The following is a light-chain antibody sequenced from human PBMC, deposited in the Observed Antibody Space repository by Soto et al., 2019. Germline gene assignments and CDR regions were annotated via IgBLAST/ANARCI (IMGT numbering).Light chain of an antibody. CDR3: QQYGSSPGGT. Sequence: EIVLTKSPGTLSLSPGERATLSCRASQSVSSRYLAWYQQKPGQAPRLLIYGASSRATGIPPRFSGSGSGTDFTLPITRLEPEYFAVYYCQQYGSSPGGTFGQGTKVEIQ. J-gene: IGKJ1*01. CDR2: GAS. V-gene: IGKV3-20*01. CDR1: QSVSSRY.